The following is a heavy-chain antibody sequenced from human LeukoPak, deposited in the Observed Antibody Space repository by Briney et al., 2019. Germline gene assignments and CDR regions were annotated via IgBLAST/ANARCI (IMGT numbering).Heavy chain of an antibody. Sequence: GGSLRLSCAASGFTFSSYSMNWVRQAPGKGLEWVSSISSSSSYIYYADSVKGRFTISRDNAKNSLYLQMNSLRAEDTAVYYCARETTTENTPIDYWGQGTLVTVSS. CDR3: ARETTTENTPIDY. CDR1: GFTFSSYS. V-gene: IGHV3-21*01. D-gene: IGHD4-11*01. CDR2: ISSSSSYI. J-gene: IGHJ4*02.